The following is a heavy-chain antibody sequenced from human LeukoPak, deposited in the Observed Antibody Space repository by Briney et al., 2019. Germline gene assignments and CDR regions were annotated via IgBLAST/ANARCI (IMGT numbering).Heavy chain of an antibody. J-gene: IGHJ4*02. CDR1: GFTFDDYA. CDR2: ISWNSGST. CDR3: ARGDSGYYYILPPRC. Sequence: GGSLRLSCAASGFTFDDYAMHWVRQAPGKGLEWVSGISWNSGSTGYADSVKGRFTISRDNAKNSLYLQMNSLRAEDTALYYCARGDSGYYYILPPRCWGQGTLVTVSS. V-gene: IGHV3-9*01. D-gene: IGHD3-9*01.